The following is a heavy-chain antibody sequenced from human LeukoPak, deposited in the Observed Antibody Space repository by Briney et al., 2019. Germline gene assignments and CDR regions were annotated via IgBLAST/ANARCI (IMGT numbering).Heavy chain of an antibody. J-gene: IGHJ4*02. V-gene: IGHV3-30-3*01. CDR3: ARGRDVLLWFGELYY. CDR1: GFTFSSYA. D-gene: IGHD3-10*01. CDR2: ISYDGSNK. Sequence: GGSLRLSCAASGFTFSSYAMHWVRQAPGKGLEWVAVISYDGSNKYYADSVKGRFTISRDNSKNTLYLQMNSLRAEDTAVYYCARGRDVLLWFGELYYWGQGTLVTVSS.